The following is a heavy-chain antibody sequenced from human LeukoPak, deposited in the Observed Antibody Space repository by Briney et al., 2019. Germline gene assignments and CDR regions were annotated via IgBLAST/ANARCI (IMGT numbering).Heavy chain of an antibody. Sequence: SVKVSCKASGGTFSSYAISWVRQTPGQGLEWMGRIIPILGIANYAQKFQGRVTITADKSTSTAYMELSSLRSEDTAVYYCARAHCSGGSCYYYYGMDVWGQGTTVTVSS. CDR1: GGTFSSYA. CDR2: IIPILGIA. V-gene: IGHV1-69*04. J-gene: IGHJ6*02. CDR3: ARAHCSGGSCYYYYGMDV. D-gene: IGHD2-15*01.